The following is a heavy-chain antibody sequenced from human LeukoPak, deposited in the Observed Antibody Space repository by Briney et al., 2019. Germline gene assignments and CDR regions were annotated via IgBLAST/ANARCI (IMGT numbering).Heavy chain of an antibody. CDR2: IYSGGST. CDR1: GFTFSNYW. V-gene: IGHV3-53*01. J-gene: IGHJ4*02. Sequence: GGPLRLSCVASGFTFSNYWMSWVRQAPGKGLEWVSVIYSGGSTYYADSVKGRFTISRDNSKNTLYLQMNSLRAEDTAVYYCARSSGWYYFDYWGQGTLVTVSS. D-gene: IGHD6-19*01. CDR3: ARSSGWYYFDY.